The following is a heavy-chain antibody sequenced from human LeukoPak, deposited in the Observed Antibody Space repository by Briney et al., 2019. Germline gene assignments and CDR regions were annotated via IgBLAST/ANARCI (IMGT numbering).Heavy chain of an antibody. CDR1: GFTFRSYV. CDR3: ARDATGDGDLES. V-gene: IGHV3-30*04. J-gene: IGHJ1*01. D-gene: IGHD4-17*01. Sequence: GRSLRLSCGASGFTFRSYVMHWVRQAPGKGLEGVAVISYDGSNKYYADSVKGRFTISRDNSKNTLYLQMNSLRSEDTALYYCARDATGDGDLESWGQGTLVTVSS. CDR2: ISYDGSNK.